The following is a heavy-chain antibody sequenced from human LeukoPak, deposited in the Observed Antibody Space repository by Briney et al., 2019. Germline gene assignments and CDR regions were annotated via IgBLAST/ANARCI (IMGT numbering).Heavy chain of an antibody. Sequence: PGGSLRLSCAASGFTFSSYAMSWVRQAPGKGLEWVAVISYDGSNKYYADSVKGRFTISRDNSKNTLYLQMNSLRAEDTAVYYCARDWGSFDYWGQGTLVTVSS. CDR3: ARDWGSFDY. CDR2: ISYDGSNK. CDR1: GFTFSSYA. V-gene: IGHV3-30-3*01. J-gene: IGHJ4*02. D-gene: IGHD3-16*01.